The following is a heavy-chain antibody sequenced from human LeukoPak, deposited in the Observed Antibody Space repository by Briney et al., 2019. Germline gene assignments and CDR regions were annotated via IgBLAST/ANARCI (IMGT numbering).Heavy chain of an antibody. D-gene: IGHD6-6*01. J-gene: IGHJ4*02. V-gene: IGHV1-2*02. Sequence: ASVKVSCKASGYTFTGSYISWVRQAPGQGLEWMGWINPDSGSTDYAQKFQGRVTMTRDTSISTAYMELSRLRSDDTAVYYCARDRPSSGHDYWGQGTLVTVSS. CDR1: GYTFTGSY. CDR3: ARDRPSSGHDY. CDR2: INPDSGST.